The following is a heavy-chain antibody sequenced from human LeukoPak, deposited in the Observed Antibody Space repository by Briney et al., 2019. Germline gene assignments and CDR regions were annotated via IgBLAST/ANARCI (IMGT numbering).Heavy chain of an antibody. CDR2: ISWNGNTI. Sequence: GGSLRLSCAASGFTFDDYAMHWVRQVPGKGLEWASGISWNGNTIGYADSVKGRFTISRDNAKNSLYLQMNSLRAEDTAFYYCAKGSSAWYSAFDSWGQGTLVTVSS. CDR3: AKGSSAWYSAFDS. CDR1: GFTFDDYA. V-gene: IGHV3-9*01. J-gene: IGHJ4*02. D-gene: IGHD6-19*01.